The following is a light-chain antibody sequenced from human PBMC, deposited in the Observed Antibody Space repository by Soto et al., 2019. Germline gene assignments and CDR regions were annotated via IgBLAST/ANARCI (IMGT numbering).Light chain of an antibody. V-gene: IGKV3-20*01. CDR3: QQYASSLT. Sequence: EIVLTQSPGSLSLSLGERATLSCRASQSVDSAFFAWYQQKPGQPPRLLMYGASRRATGIPDRFSGSGSGPDLTLTISRLGPEDFAVYYCQQYASSLTFGQGTKVE. J-gene: IGKJ1*01. CDR2: GAS. CDR1: QSVDSAF.